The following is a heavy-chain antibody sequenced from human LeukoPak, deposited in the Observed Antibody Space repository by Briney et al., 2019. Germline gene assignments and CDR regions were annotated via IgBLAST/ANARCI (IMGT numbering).Heavy chain of an antibody. V-gene: IGHV3-21*01. CDR1: GFTFSSYS. CDR2: ISSSSSYI. D-gene: IGHD3-22*01. CDR3: ARDLVYDSCGYPGY. J-gene: IGHJ4*02. Sequence: GGSLRLSCAASGFTFSSYSMNWVRQAPGKGLEWVASISSSSSYIYYADSVKGRFTISRDNAKNSLYLQMNSLRAEDTAVYYCARDLVYDSCGYPGYWGQGTLVTVSS.